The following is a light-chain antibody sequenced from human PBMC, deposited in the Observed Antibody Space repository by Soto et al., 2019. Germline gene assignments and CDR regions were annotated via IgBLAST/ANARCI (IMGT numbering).Light chain of an antibody. J-gene: IGLJ2*01. CDR1: SGSVSTSYY. CDR3: VLYMGSGINVV. Sequence: QTVVTQEPSFSVSPGGTVTLTCGLSSGSVSTSYYPSWYQQTPRQAPRTLIYSTNTRSSGVPDRFSGSILGNKAALTITGAQADDESDYYCVLYMGSGINVVFGGGTKLTVL. V-gene: IGLV8-61*01. CDR2: STN.